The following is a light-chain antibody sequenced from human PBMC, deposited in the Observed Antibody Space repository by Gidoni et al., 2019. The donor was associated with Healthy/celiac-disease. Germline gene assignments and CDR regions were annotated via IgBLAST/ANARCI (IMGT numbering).Light chain of an antibody. CDR3: QQYDNLLPLT. CDR1: QDISNY. Sequence: DIPMTQSPSSLSASVGDRVTITCQARQDISNYLNWYQQKPGKAPKLLIYDASNLETGVPSRFSGSGSGTDFTFTSSSLQPEVIATEYCQQYDNLLPLTFXGXTKVEIK. CDR2: DAS. V-gene: IGKV1-33*01. J-gene: IGKJ4*01.